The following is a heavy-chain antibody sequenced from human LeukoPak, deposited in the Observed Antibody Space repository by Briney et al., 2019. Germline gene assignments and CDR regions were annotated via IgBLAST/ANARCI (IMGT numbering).Heavy chain of an antibody. CDR1: GFTVSSNY. Sequence: GGSLRLSCAASGFTVSSNYMSWVRQAPGKGLEWVSVIYSGGSTYYADSVEGRFTISRDNSKNTLYLQMNSLRAEDTAVYYCARVRYYDSSGLDAFDIWGQGTIVTVSS. V-gene: IGHV3-53*01. D-gene: IGHD3-22*01. J-gene: IGHJ3*02. CDR2: IYSGGST. CDR3: ARVRYYDSSGLDAFDI.